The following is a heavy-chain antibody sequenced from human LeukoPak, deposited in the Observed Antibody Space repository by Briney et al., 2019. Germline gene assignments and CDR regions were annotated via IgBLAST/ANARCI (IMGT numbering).Heavy chain of an antibody. CDR3: ARGGYYMDV. V-gene: IGHV4-59*01. CDR2: IYYSESN. J-gene: IGHJ6*03. Sequence: SETLSLTCTVSGGSISSYYWSWVRQPPGKGLEWIGYIYYSESNNYNPSLKSRITISVDTSKNQFSLKLSSVTAADTAVYYCARGGYYMDVWGKGTTVTVSS. CDR1: GGSISSYY.